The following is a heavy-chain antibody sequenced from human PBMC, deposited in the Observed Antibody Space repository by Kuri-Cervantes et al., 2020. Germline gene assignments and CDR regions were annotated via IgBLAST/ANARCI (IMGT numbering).Heavy chain of an antibody. V-gene: IGHV3-74*01. CDR3: ARGLGFGDFNWFEP. Sequence: GESLKISCAASGFTFTSYWMHWVRQAPGKGLEWVSRINGDGTRTNYAESVKGRCSISRDNAKNTLYLQMENLRVEDTAFYYCARGLGFGDFNWFEPWGQGTLVTVSS. J-gene: IGHJ5*02. CDR2: INGDGTRT. D-gene: IGHD3-10*01. CDR1: GFTFTSYW.